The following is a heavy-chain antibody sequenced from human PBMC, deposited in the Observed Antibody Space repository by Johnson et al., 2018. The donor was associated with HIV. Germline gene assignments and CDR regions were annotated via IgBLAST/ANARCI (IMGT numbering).Heavy chain of an antibody. V-gene: IGHV3-30*18. D-gene: IGHD4-11*01. Sequence: QVQLVESGGGVVQPGRSLRLSCAAFGFTFSNYGVHWVRQAPGKGLEWVAVISYDGSNKYYADSVKVRVTISRDNSKNTLYLQMHTLRAEDAAVYYCAKGWDPITTVNTFAFDIWGQGTMVTVSS. J-gene: IGHJ3*02. CDR3: AKGWDPITTVNTFAFDI. CDR2: ISYDGSNK. CDR1: GFTFSNYG.